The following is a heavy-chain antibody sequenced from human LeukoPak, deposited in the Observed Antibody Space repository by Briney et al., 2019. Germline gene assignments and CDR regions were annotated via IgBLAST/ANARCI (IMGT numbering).Heavy chain of an antibody. CDR3: APDYGDYAGYVDH. CDR2: ISGSGGST. J-gene: IGHJ4*02. Sequence: GGSLRLSCTASGFTFSNYAMSWVRQAPGKGLEWVSAISGSGGSTYYADSVKGRFTISRDNSKNTLYLQMNSLRAEDTAVYYCAPDYGDYAGYVDHWGQGTLVTVSS. CDR1: GFTFSNYA. V-gene: IGHV3-23*01. D-gene: IGHD4-17*01.